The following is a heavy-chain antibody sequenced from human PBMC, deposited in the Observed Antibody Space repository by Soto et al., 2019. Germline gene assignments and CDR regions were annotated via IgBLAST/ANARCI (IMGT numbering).Heavy chain of an antibody. J-gene: IGHJ5*02. Sequence: QVQLQESGPGLVKPSQTLSLTCTVSGGSISSGDYYWSWIRQPPGKGLEWIGYIYYSGSTYYNPSLKSRVTISVDTSKNHFSLKLSSVTAADTAVYYCARDPRYYDSSGYYYWVWFDPWGQGTLVTVSS. CDR3: ARDPRYYDSSGYYYWVWFDP. D-gene: IGHD3-22*01. V-gene: IGHV4-30-4*01. CDR2: IYYSGST. CDR1: GGSISSGDYY.